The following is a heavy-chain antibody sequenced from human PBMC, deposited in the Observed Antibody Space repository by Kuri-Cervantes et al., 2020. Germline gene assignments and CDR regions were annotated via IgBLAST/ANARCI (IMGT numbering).Heavy chain of an antibody. CDR2: ISFDGSSK. Sequence: GGSLRLSCSASGFNFSRSAIHWVRQAPGKGLEWVAVISFDGSSKYHADSVKGRFTISRDNSKNTVFLQMNSLRTADTALYYCARGSSSSPPFDYWGQGTLVTVSS. CDR3: ARGSSSSPPFDY. CDR1: GFNFSRSA. J-gene: IGHJ4*02. D-gene: IGHD2-2*01. V-gene: IGHV3-30-3*01.